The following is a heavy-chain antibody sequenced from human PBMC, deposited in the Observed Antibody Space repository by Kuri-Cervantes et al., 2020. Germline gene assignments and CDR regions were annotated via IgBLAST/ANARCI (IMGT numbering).Heavy chain of an antibody. CDR1: GFIFSSYG. D-gene: IGHD6-19*01. J-gene: IGHJ4*02. V-gene: IGHV3-30*02. CDR2: IRYDGCNR. Sequence: GESLKISCAASGFIFSSYGMHWVRQAPGKGLEWVPFIRYDGCNRYYADSVKGRFTISRDNSKNTVYLQMNSLRVEDTAVYYCAKGGSGRSFDYWGQGTLVTVSS. CDR3: AKGGSGRSFDY.